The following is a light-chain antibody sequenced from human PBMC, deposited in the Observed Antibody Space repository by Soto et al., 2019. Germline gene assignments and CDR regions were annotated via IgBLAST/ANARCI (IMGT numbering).Light chain of an antibody. CDR1: QSLSSW. CDR2: AAS. J-gene: IGKJ1*01. V-gene: IGKV1-5*01. CDR3: LQHNSYLWT. Sequence: DIQMTQSPSTLSASVGDRVTITCRAGQSLSSWLAWYQQKPGKAPKRLIYAASSMQSGVPSRFSGSGSGTEFTLTISSLQPEDFAIYYCLQHNSYLWTFGQGTKVDI.